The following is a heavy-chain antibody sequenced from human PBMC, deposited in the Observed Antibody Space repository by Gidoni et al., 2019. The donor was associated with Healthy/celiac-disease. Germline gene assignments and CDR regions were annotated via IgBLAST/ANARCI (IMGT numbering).Heavy chain of an antibody. CDR3: ARGKLFNCSGGSCYTIFDY. V-gene: IGHV1-69*01. Sequence: KKPGSSVKVSCKASGGTFISYAISWVRQAPGQGLEWMGGIIPIFGTANYAQKFQGRVTITADESTSTAYMELSSLRSEDTAVYYCARGKLFNCSGGSCYTIFDYWGQGTLVTVSS. D-gene: IGHD2-15*01. J-gene: IGHJ4*02. CDR1: GGTFISYA. CDR2: IIPIFGTA.